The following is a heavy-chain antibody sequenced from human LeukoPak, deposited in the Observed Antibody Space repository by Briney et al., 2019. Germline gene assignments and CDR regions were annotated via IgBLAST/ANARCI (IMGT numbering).Heavy chain of an antibody. Sequence: GGSLRLSCAASGFTFSGYWMHWVRQAPGKGLVWVSRINTDGSSAWYADSVKGRFTISRDNAKNTLYSQMNSLRAEDTALYYCAREMDIAMVFDYWGQGTMVTVSS. V-gene: IGHV3-74*01. J-gene: IGHJ4*02. CDR3: AREMDIAMVFDY. D-gene: IGHD5-18*01. CDR1: GFTFSGYW. CDR2: INTDGSSA.